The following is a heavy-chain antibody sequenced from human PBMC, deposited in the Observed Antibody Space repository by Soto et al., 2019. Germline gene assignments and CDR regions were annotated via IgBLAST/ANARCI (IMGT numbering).Heavy chain of an antibody. CDR3: ARSTTRVRGVISWFDP. CDR2: INAGNGNT. D-gene: IGHD3-10*01. J-gene: IGHJ5*02. Sequence: QVQLVQSGAEVKKPGASVKVSCKASGYTFTSYAMHWVRQAPGQRLEWMGWINAGNGNTKYSQKCQGRVTITRDTSASTAYMELSSLRSEDTAVYYCARSTTRVRGVISWFDPWGQGTLVTVSS. V-gene: IGHV1-3*01. CDR1: GYTFTSYA.